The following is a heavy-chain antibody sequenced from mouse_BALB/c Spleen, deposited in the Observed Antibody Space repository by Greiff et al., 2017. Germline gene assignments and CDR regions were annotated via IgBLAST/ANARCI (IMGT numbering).Heavy chain of an antibody. CDR2: IDPDTGGT. D-gene: IGHD2-2*01. CDR1: GYTFTDYE. Sequence: LQESGAELVRPGASLTLSCTASGYTFTDYEMHWVKQTPVHGLEWIGAIDPDTGGTDYNQVFKGKATLTADKSSSTAYMELRSLTSEDSAVYYCTRCGYGAMDYWGQGTSVTVSS. J-gene: IGHJ4*01. CDR3: TRCGYGAMDY. V-gene: IGHV1-15*01.